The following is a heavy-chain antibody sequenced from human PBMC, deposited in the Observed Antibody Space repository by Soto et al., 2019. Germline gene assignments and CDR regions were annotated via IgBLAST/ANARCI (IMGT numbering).Heavy chain of an antibody. CDR1: GDSVSSSSAA. D-gene: IGHD5-12*01. CDR3: ARDNIVRPLEIFDK. V-gene: IGHV6-1*01. CDR2: TYYRSNWYN. Sequence: PSQTLSLTCAISGDSVSSSSAAWHWFRQSPSRGLEWLGRTYYRSNWYNDYSLSLKSRITINPDTSKNQFSLHLNSVTPEDTAVYYCARDNIVRPLEIFDKWGQGTLVTV. J-gene: IGHJ4*02.